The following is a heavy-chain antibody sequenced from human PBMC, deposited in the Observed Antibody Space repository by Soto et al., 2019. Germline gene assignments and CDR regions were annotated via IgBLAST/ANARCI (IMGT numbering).Heavy chain of an antibody. V-gene: IGHV1-69*01. CDR3: ARVYYDSSGYSYYYYYGMDV. CDR2: IIPIFGTA. CDR1: GDTFSSYA. Sequence: QVQLVQSGAEVKKPGSSVKVSCKASGDTFSSYAISWVRQAPGQGLEWMGGIIPIFGTANYAQKFQGRVTITADESTSTAYMEVSSLRSEDTAVYYCARVYYDSSGYSYYYYYGMDVWGQGTTVTVSS. D-gene: IGHD3-22*01. J-gene: IGHJ6*02.